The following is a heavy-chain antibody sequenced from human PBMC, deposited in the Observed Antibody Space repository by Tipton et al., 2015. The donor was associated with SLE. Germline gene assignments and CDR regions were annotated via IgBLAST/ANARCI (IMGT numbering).Heavy chain of an antibody. CDR1: GGSISSADYY. J-gene: IGHJ4*02. V-gene: IGHV4-31*03. D-gene: IGHD3-16*02. Sequence: TLSLTCTVSGGSISSADYYWSWIRQHPGKGLEWIGYIYYTMSAYYNPSLKSRVTISVDTSKNQFSLNLTSVTAADTAVYYCARFSAGTGTYSSDYWGQGVLVTVSS. CDR2: IYYTMSA. CDR3: ARFSAGTGTYSSDY.